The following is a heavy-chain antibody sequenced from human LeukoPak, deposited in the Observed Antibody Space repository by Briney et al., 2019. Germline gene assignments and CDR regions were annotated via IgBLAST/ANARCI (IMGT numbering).Heavy chain of an antibody. CDR2: INYSGSS. D-gene: IGHD1-14*01. Sequence: PSQTLSLTCTVSGXSISSGDVFWSWIRQPPGKGLEWIGYINYSGSSYYNPSLKRRVTISVDTSKNQFSLKLSSVTAADTAVYYCARAEFSWGQGTLVTVSS. J-gene: IGHJ5*02. V-gene: IGHV4-30-4*01. CDR3: ARAEFS. CDR1: GXSISSGDVF.